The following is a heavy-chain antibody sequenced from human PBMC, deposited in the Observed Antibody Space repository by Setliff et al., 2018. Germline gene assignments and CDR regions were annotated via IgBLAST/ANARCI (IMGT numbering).Heavy chain of an antibody. J-gene: IGHJ4*02. V-gene: IGHV4-59*01. Sequence: PSETLSLTCTVSGGSISTYYWTWIRQPPGKALEWIGYIYYSGTTNYSPSLKSRVTISIDMSKSQFSLKLNSVTAADTAVYYCARGAYIGLDYWGQGTLVTVSS. D-gene: IGHD4-4*01. CDR3: ARGAYIGLDY. CDR2: IYYSGTT. CDR1: GGSISTYY.